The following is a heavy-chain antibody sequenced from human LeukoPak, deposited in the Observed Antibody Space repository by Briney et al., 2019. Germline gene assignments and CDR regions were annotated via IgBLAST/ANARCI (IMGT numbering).Heavy chain of an antibody. J-gene: IGHJ6*02. CDR2: TYYRSKWSN. D-gene: IGHD1-26*01. CDR1: GDSVSSNSAA. Sequence: SQTLSLTCAISGDSVSSNSAAWNWIRQSPSRGLEWLGRTYYRSKWSNNYAISVKSRITINSDTSKNQFALQLNSVTPEDTAVYYCARSVWGASTVLMRYYYYYGMDVWGQGTTVTVSS. CDR3: ARSVWGASTVLMRYYYYYGMDV. V-gene: IGHV6-1*01.